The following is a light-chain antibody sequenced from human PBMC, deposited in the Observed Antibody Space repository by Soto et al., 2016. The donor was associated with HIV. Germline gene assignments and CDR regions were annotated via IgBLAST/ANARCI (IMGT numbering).Light chain of an antibody. V-gene: IGKV1-12*01. J-gene: IGKJ4*01. Sequence: DIQMTQSPSSVSASVGDRVTITCRASQAINSRLAWYQQKPGKAPEVLITATYTLQAGVPSRFSGSASGGTGTDFTLTIDSLQPEDFATHYCLQHNSYPLTFGGGTKVEI. CDR3: LQHNSYPLT. CDR1: QAINSR. CDR2: ATY.